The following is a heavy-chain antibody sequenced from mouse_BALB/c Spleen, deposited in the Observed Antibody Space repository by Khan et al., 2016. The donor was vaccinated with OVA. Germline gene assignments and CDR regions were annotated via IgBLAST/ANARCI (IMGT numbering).Heavy chain of an antibody. CDR1: GYSITSGYA. Sequence: VQLQQSGPGLVKPSQSLSLTCTVTGYSITSGYAWNWIRQFPGNKLEWMGYISYSGFTSYTPSLKSRISITRDTSKNQFFLQLNPVTTEDTATYYCAGGNYYGYYFDYWGQGTTLTVSS. D-gene: IGHD1-1*01. V-gene: IGHV3-2*02. CDR2: ISYSGFT. CDR3: AGGNYYGYYFDY. J-gene: IGHJ2*01.